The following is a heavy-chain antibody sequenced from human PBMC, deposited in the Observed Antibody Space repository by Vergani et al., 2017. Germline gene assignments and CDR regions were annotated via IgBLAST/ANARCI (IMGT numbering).Heavy chain of an antibody. CDR2: ISSGGGYI. D-gene: IGHD3-10*01. Sequence: EVQLLESWGGLVQPGGSRRLSCAGAGFTFDTYTMSYVRQAPGKGLEWVATISSGGGYIFYADSVKGRFTISRDNSKNTLFLQMNSLKDKDTAVYYCTTAWGLYYLHGEYFQYWGRGSLVSVSS. J-gene: IGHJ1*01. V-gene: IGHV3-23*01. CDR1: GFTFDTYT. CDR3: TTAWGLYYLHGEYFQY.